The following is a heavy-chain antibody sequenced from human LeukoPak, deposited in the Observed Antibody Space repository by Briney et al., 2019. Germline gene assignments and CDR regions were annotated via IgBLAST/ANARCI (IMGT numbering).Heavy chain of an antibody. Sequence: PGGSLRLSCAATGFTFSNYWMSWFRQAPGKGLEWVPNIKYDGREKQYVDSVKGRLTISRDNAKNSLFLQMNSLRAEDTAVYYCARYLNSGPEDFWGQGTLVTVSS. D-gene: IGHD1-26*01. CDR3: ARYLNSGPEDF. CDR1: GFTFSNYW. J-gene: IGHJ4*02. V-gene: IGHV3-7*01. CDR2: IKYDGREK.